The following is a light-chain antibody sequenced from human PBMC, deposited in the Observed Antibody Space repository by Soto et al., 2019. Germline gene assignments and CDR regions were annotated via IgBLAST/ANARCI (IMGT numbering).Light chain of an antibody. V-gene: IGKV3-20*01. CDR1: QSVSNNY. CDR3: QQYGSSGT. J-gene: IGKJ1*01. Sequence: EVVLTQSPVTLSLSTGERATLSCRASQSVSNNYLAWYQQKPGQAPRLLVYGASNRATGIPDRFSGSGSGTDFTLTISRLEPEDFAVYYCQQYGSSGTFGQGTKVDIK. CDR2: GAS.